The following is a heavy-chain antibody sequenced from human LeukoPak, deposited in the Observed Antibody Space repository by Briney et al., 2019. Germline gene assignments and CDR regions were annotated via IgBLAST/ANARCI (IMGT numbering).Heavy chain of an antibody. D-gene: IGHD3-22*01. CDR3: ARDRIIVVPDYYFDS. J-gene: IGHJ4*02. Sequence: GGSLRLSCAASVLPFSIYGMHWVRGAPAKAGEGVAIIWYDESNKFYADSVKGRCTISRDNSKNTLYLQMNSLRAEDTAVYYCARDRIIVVPDYYFDSWGQGTLVTVSS. CDR1: VLPFSIYG. CDR2: IWYDESNK. V-gene: IGHV3-33*01.